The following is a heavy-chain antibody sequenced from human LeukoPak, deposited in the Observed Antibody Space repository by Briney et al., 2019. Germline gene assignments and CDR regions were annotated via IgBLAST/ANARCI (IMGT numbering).Heavy chain of an antibody. Sequence: SQTLSLTCAISGDSVFSNSAAWSWIRQSPSRGLEWLGRTYYRSTWYTDYAVSVKSRITFSADTFQNQFSLQLSSVTPEDTAVYFCARDSLDPPYLDCWGQGTLVTVSS. CDR3: ARDSLDPPYLDC. D-gene: IGHD3-9*01. J-gene: IGHJ4*02. V-gene: IGHV6-1*01. CDR1: GDSVFSNSAA. CDR2: TYYRSTWYT.